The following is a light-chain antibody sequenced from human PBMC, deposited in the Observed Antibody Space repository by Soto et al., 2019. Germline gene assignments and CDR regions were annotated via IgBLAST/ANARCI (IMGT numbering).Light chain of an antibody. CDR1: QIISTW. J-gene: IGKJ2*01. CDR3: QQYNSYPYT. V-gene: IGKV1-5*03. CDR2: KAS. Sequence: DIQMTQSPSTLSASVGDRVIITCRASQIISTWLAWYQQKPGKAPNLLIYKASSLESGVPSRFSGSGSGTEFTLTISSLQPDDFATYYCQQYNSYPYTFGQGTKLEIK.